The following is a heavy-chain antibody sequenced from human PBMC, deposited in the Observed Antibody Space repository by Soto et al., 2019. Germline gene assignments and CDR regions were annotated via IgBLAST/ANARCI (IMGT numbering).Heavy chain of an antibody. CDR1: GGTFSSYA. CDR2: IIPIFGTA. J-gene: IGHJ6*02. CDR3: AREGGSYRPYYYYGMDV. V-gene: IGHV1-69*13. D-gene: IGHD1-26*01. Sequence: GASVKVSCKASGGTFSSYAISWVRQAPGQGLEWMGGIIPIFGTANYAQKFQGRVTITADESTSTAYMELGSLRSEDTAVYYCAREGGSYRPYYYYGMDVWGQGTTVTVSS.